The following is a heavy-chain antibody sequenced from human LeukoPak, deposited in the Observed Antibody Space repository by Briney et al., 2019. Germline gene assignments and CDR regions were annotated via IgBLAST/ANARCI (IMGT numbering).Heavy chain of an antibody. CDR1: GFTFSDYY. CDR3: AQGGYQYYLDF. V-gene: IGHV3-11*03. J-gene: IGHJ4*02. Sequence: PGGSLRLSCAASGFTFSDYYMSWIRQAPGKGLEWVSYISGNSRYTNYADSVKGRFTISRDNAKNSLYLQVNSLRAEDTAVYYCAQGGYQYYLDFWGQETLVTVSS. D-gene: IGHD5-12*01. CDR2: ISGNSRYT.